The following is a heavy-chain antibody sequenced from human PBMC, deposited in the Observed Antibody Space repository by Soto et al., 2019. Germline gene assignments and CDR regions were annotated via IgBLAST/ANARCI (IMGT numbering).Heavy chain of an antibody. J-gene: IGHJ6*02. Sequence: QVQLQESGPGLVKPSETLSLTCTVSGGSISSYYWSWIRQPAGKGLEWIGRIYTSGSTNYNPSLKSRVTRSVDTSKNQFSLKLSSVTAADTAVYYCARVPPRDIAAAGTFTFYGMDVWGQGTTVTVSS. CDR2: IYTSGST. V-gene: IGHV4-4*07. CDR1: GGSISSYY. CDR3: ARVPPRDIAAAGTFTFYGMDV. D-gene: IGHD6-13*01.